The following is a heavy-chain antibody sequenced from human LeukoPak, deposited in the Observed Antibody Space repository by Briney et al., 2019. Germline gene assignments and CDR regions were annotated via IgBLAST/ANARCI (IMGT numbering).Heavy chain of an antibody. CDR3: ARGGYSYGFYYMDV. V-gene: IGHV6-1*01. CDR2: TYYRSKWYN. Sequence: SETLSLTCALSGDSVSSNSAAWNWIRQSPSRGLEWLGRTYYRSKWYNDSAVSVKSRITITPDTSKNQFSLQLNSVTPEDTAVYYCARGGYSYGFYYMDVWGKGTTVTVSS. CDR1: GDSVSSNSAA. J-gene: IGHJ6*03. D-gene: IGHD5-18*01.